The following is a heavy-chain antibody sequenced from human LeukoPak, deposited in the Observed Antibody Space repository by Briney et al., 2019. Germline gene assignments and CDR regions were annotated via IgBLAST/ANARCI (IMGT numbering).Heavy chain of an antibody. CDR1: GFTFSSYE. V-gene: IGHV3-48*03. CDR3: ATDGSSWYFNY. J-gene: IGHJ4*02. Sequence: GASLRLSCAASGFTFSSYEMNWVRLAPGKGLEWLSYISGGGSSIYYADSVKGRFTISRDNAKNSLYLQVNSLRAEETAVYYCATDGSSWYFNYWGQGTLVTVSS. CDR2: ISGGGSSI. D-gene: IGHD6-13*01.